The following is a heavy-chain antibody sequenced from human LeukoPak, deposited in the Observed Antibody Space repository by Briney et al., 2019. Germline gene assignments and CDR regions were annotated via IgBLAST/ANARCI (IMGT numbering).Heavy chain of an antibody. V-gene: IGHV3-53*01. D-gene: IGHD5-18*01. J-gene: IGHJ4*02. CDR2: IYSGGST. CDR3: ARHEDTAMAHFDY. CDR1: GFTVSSNY. Sequence: QAGGSLRLSCAASGFTVSSNYMSWVRQAPGKGLEWVSVIYSGGSTYYADSVKGRFTISRDNSKNTLYLQMNSLRAEDTAVYYCARHEDTAMAHFDYWGQGILVTVSS.